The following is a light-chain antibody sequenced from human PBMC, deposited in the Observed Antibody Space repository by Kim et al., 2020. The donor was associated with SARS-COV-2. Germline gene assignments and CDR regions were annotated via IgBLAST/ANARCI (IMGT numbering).Light chain of an antibody. CDR3: QVWDSSSDNYV. CDR2: YDS. J-gene: IGLJ1*01. Sequence: PGKTARITCGGNNIGSKSVHWYQQKPGQAPVLVIYYDSDRPSGIPERFSGSNSGNTATLTISRVEAGDEADYYCQVWDSSSDNYVFGTGTKVTVL. V-gene: IGLV3-21*04. CDR1: NIGSKS.